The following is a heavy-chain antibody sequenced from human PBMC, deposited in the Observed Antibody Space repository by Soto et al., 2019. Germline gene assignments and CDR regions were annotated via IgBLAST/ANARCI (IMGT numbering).Heavy chain of an antibody. Sequence: PGGSLRLSCAVSGFTFSSHAMSWVRQAPGKGLECVSSITGSGASSYYADSVKGRFTISRDKSKNTLYLQMNSLRAEDTAVYYCAKDLSSPYYDFWSGSSIDAFDIWGQGTMVTVSS. D-gene: IGHD3-3*01. CDR1: GFTFSSHA. CDR2: ITGSGASS. CDR3: AKDLSSPYYDFWSGSSIDAFDI. V-gene: IGHV3-23*01. J-gene: IGHJ3*02.